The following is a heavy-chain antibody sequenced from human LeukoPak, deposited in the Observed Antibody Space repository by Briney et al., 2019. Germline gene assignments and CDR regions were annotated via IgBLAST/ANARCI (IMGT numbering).Heavy chain of an antibody. CDR1: GYTFTGYY. CDR3: ARETVTTGDAFDI. J-gene: IGHJ3*02. D-gene: IGHD4-17*01. Sequence: ASVKVSCKASGYTFTGYYMHWVRQAPGQGLEWMGWISPNSGGTNYAQKFQGRVTMTRDTSIGTAYMELSGLRSDDTAVYYCARETVTTGDAFDIWGQGTMVTVSS. CDR2: ISPNSGGT. V-gene: IGHV1-2*02.